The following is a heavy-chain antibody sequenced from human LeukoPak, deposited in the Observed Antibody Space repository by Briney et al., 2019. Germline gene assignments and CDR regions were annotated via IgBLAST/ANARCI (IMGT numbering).Heavy chain of an antibody. D-gene: IGHD6-19*01. Sequence: PSETLSLTCIVSGGSISSGRYYWNWIRQPAGKGLEWIGHIYTSGSTNYNPSLKSRVTISVDTSKNQFSLKLSSVTAADTAVYYCARLAISSGWASYWYFDLWGRGTLATVSS. CDR3: ARLAISSGWASYWYFDL. V-gene: IGHV4-61*09. J-gene: IGHJ2*01. CDR2: IYTSGST. CDR1: GGSISSGRYY.